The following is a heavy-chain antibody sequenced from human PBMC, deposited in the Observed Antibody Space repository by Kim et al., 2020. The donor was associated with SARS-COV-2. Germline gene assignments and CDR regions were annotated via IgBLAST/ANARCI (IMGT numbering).Heavy chain of an antibody. V-gene: IGHV4-59*01. CDR3: ARGAIAATGGPRY. D-gene: IGHD6-13*01. Sequence: SETLSLTCTVSGGSISSYYWSWIRQPPGKGLEWIGYIYYTGSTNYNPSLKSRVTISVDTSKNQFSLKLSSVTAADTAVYYCARGAIAATGGPRYWGQGTLVTVS. CDR2: IYYTGST. CDR1: GGSISSYY. J-gene: IGHJ4*02.